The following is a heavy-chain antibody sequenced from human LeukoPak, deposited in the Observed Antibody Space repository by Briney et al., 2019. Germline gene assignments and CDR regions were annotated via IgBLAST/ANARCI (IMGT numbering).Heavy chain of an antibody. V-gene: IGHV3-15*01. Sequence: GGSLRLSCAASGFTFSNAWMSWVRQAPGKGLEWGGRIKSKTDGGTTDYAAPVKGRFTISRDDSKNTLYLQMNSLKTEDTAVYYCTQRLDHGDFLFDYWGQGTLVTVSS. D-gene: IGHD4-17*01. CDR3: TQRLDHGDFLFDY. J-gene: IGHJ4*02. CDR1: GFTFSNAW. CDR2: IKSKTDGGTT.